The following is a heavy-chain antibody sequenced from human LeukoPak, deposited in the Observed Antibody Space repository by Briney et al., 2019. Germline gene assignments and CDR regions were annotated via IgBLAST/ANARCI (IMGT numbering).Heavy chain of an antibody. CDR1: GYTFTGYY. CDR2: INPNSGGT. D-gene: IGHD3-22*01. Sequence: ASVKVSRKASGYTFTGYYMHWVRQAPGQGLEWMGWINPNSGGTNYAQKFQGWVTMTRDASISTAYMELSRLRSDDTAVYYCARVYDSSGHYPIDYWGQGTLVTVSS. V-gene: IGHV1-2*04. J-gene: IGHJ4*02. CDR3: ARVYDSSGHYPIDY.